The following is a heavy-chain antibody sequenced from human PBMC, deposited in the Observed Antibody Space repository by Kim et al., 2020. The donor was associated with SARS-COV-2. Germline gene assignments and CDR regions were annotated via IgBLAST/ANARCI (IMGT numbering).Heavy chain of an antibody. Sequence: KGRFTISRDNAKNSLYLQMNSLRAEDTAVYYCARLREICSGGSCYPAFDYWGQGTLVTVSS. CDR3: ARLREICSGGSCYPAFDY. D-gene: IGHD2-15*01. J-gene: IGHJ4*02. V-gene: IGHV3-11*06.